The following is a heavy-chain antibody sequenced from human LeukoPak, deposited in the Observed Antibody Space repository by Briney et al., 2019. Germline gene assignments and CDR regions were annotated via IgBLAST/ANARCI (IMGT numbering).Heavy chain of an antibody. V-gene: IGHV1-2*02. D-gene: IGHD6-19*01. Sequence: GASVKVSCKASGYTFTSYYMHWVRQAPGQGLEWMGWINPNSGGTNYAQKFQGRVTMTRDTSISTAYMELSRLRSDDTAVYYCARFSSGWYWRGGDYWGQGTLVTVSS. CDR2: INPNSGGT. CDR1: GYTFTSYY. J-gene: IGHJ4*02. CDR3: ARFSSGWYWRGGDY.